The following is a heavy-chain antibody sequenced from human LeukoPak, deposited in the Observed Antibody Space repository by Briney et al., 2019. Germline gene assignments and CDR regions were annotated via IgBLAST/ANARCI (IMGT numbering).Heavy chain of an antibody. CDR3: PRPLRFGESPLGI. CDR1: GYTFTSYG. J-gene: IGHJ4*02. Sequence: ASVKVSCKASGYTFTSYGINWVRQAPGQGLEWMGWISTYNGNTDHAQKFQGRVTMTTDTSTSTAYMELWSLRSEDPAAYYIPRPLRFGESPLGIWGQGTLVTVSS. V-gene: IGHV1-18*01. D-gene: IGHD3-10*01. CDR2: ISTYNGNT.